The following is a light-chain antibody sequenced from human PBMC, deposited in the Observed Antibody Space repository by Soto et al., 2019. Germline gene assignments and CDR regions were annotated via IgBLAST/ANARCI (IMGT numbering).Light chain of an antibody. V-gene: IGKV3-20*01. CDR1: QSVSSNF. CDR3: QQYGTSPPT. CDR2: GAS. Sequence: EIVLTQSPGTLSLSPGERATISCKASQSVSSNFLAWYQRKPGQAPRLLIYGASYRATDITYRFSGSGSGTDFTLTITRLEPDDSAVYYCQQYGTSPPTFGQGTTV. J-gene: IGKJ1*01.